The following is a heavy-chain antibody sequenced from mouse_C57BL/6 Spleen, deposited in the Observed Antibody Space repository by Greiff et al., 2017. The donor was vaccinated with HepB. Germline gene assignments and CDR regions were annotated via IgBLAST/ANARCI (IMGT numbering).Heavy chain of an antibody. V-gene: IGHV1-64*01. CDR2: IHPNSGST. CDR1: GYTFTSYW. Sequence: VKLQQPGAELVKPGASVKLSCKASGYTFTSYWMHWVKQRPGQGLEWIGMIHPNSGSTNYNEKFKSKATLTVDKSSSTAYMQLSSLTSEDSAVYYCARMRIGERDYWGQGTTLTVSS. CDR3: ARMRIGERDY. J-gene: IGHJ2*01.